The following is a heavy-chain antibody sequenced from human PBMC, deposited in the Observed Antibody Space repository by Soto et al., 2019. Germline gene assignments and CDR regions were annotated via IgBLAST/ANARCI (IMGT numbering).Heavy chain of an antibody. CDR2: IYYSGST. CDR1: GGFISSYY. Sequence: PSETLSLTCTVSGGFISSYYWSWIRQPPGKGLEWIEYIYYSGSTNYNPSLKSRVTISVDTSKNQFSLKLSSVTAADTAVYYCASYGDYDSLSKAFDIWGQGTMVTVSS. D-gene: IGHD4-17*01. V-gene: IGHV4-59*01. J-gene: IGHJ3*02. CDR3: ASYGDYDSLSKAFDI.